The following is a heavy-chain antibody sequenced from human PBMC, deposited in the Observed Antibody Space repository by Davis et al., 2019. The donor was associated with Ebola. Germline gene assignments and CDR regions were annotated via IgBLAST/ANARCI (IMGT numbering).Heavy chain of an antibody. CDR3: ARALWKDLVSEY. V-gene: IGHV3-7*04. D-gene: IGHD1-1*01. CDR2: IKTDGSEE. J-gene: IGHJ4*02. CDR1: GITFSTYW. Sequence: GGSLRLSCATSGITFSTYWMSCVRQAPGKGLEWVANIKTDGSEEHYVDSVKGRFTMSRDNAKNSLYLQLDSLRDDDTAVYYCARALWKDLVSEYWGRGTLVTVSS.